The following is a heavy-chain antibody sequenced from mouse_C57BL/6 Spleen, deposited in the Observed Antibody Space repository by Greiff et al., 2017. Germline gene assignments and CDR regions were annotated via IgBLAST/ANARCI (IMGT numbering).Heavy chain of an antibody. CDR2: IDPETGGT. CDR3: TWEYDEGWYFDV. V-gene: IGHV1-15*01. J-gene: IGHJ1*03. CDR1: GYTFTDYE. D-gene: IGHD2-14*01. Sequence: VQLQQSGAELVRPGASVTLSCKASGYTFTDYEMHWVKQTPVHGLEWIGAIDPETGGTAYNQKFKGKAILTADKSSSTAYMELRSLTSEDSAVYYCTWEYDEGWYFDVWGTGTTVTVSS.